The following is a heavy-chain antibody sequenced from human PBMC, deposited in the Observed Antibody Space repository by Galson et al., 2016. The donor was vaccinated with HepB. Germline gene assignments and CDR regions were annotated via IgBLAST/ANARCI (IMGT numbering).Heavy chain of an antibody. CDR3: TRTNEYEGIDY. Sequence: SLRLSCAASGFIFGGSSVNWVRQASGKGLEWVGRIRSKANSYATAYAASVKGRFTISRDDSQNTAYLQMNSLKTEDTAVYYCTRTNEYEGIDYWGQGTLVTVSP. V-gene: IGHV3-73*01. J-gene: IGHJ4*02. CDR2: IRSKANSYAT. D-gene: IGHD6-6*01. CDR1: GFIFGGSS.